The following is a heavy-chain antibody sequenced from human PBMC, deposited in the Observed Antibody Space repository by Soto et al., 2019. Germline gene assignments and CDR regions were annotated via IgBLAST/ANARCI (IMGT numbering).Heavy chain of an antibody. D-gene: IGHD5-18*01. CDR1: GFTFSSYW. Sequence: EVQLVESGGDLVQPGGSLRLSCAASGFTFSSYWMHWVRQAPGKGLVWVSRINTAGTTTAYADSVKGRFTISRDNAKNTLYLQVNSLRAEDTAVYYCARVPTASYGVWNSWGQGTLVTVSS. CDR3: ARVPTASYGVWNS. J-gene: IGHJ4*02. V-gene: IGHV3-74*01. CDR2: INTAGTTT.